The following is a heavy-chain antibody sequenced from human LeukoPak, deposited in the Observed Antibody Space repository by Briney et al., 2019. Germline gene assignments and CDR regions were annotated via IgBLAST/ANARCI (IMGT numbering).Heavy chain of an antibody. CDR2: ITSGSNFV. CDR1: GFTIDGYT. V-gene: IGHV3-21*01. CDR3: ATRPELPGWFDS. J-gene: IGHJ5*01. D-gene: IGHD1-14*01. Sequence: GGSLRLSCAASGFTIDGYTLSWVRQAPGKGLEWVASITSGSNFVDYGDSVKGRFTISRDNAQNSLYVQMNSLRAEDTAVYYCATRPELPGWFDSWGQGTLVTVSS.